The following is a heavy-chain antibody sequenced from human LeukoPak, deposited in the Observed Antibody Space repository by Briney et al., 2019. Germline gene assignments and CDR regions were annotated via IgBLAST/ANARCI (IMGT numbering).Heavy chain of an antibody. D-gene: IGHD2-15*01. J-gene: IGHJ3*02. CDR1: GFTFSSYA. CDR2: ISGSGGST. V-gene: IGHV3-23*01. Sequence: GGSLRLSCAASGFTFSSYAMSWVRQAPGKGLEWVSGISGSGGSTHYADSVKDRFTISRDNSKNTLYLQMNSLRAEDTAVYYCAKETVVVVAATPDAFDIWGQGTMVTVSS. CDR3: AKETVVVVAATPDAFDI.